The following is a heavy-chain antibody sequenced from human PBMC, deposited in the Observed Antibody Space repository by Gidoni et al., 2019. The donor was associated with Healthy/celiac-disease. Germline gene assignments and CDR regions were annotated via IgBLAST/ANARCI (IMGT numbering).Heavy chain of an antibody. CDR3: ARDLGATPRYYYYYMDV. Sequence: VQLVESGSGLVKPGGSLRLSCAASGFTFSSHSMNWVRQAPGKGLEWVSSISSSSSYIYYADSVKGRFTISRDNAKNSLYLQMNSLRAEDTAVYYCARDLGATPRYYYYYMDVWGKGTTVTVSS. J-gene: IGHJ6*03. CDR1: GFTFSSHS. D-gene: IGHD1-26*01. CDR2: ISSSSSYI. V-gene: IGHV3-21*01.